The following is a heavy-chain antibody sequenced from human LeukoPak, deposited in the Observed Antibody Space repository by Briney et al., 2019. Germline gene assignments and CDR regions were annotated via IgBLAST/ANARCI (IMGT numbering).Heavy chain of an antibody. Sequence: PGGSLRLSCAASGFTFSSYWMSWVRQAPGKGLEWVANIKQDGSEKYYVDSVKGRFTISRDNAKNSLYLQMNSLRAEDTAVYYCAKDRGRTWVQVANWGQGTLVTVSS. CDR1: GFTFSSYW. J-gene: IGHJ4*02. CDR3: AKDRGRTWVQVAN. D-gene: IGHD2-15*01. V-gene: IGHV3-7*05. CDR2: IKQDGSEK.